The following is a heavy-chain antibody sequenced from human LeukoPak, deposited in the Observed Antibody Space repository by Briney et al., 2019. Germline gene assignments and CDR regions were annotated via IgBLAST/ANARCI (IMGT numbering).Heavy chain of an antibody. CDR1: GYTFTDYY. V-gene: IGHV1-2*02. Sequence: GASVKVSCKASGYTFTDYYMRWVRQAPGQGLEWMGWINPNSGGTNYAQKFQGRVTMTRDTSISTAYMELSRLRSDDTAVYYCARETSITMIVVVLDQQNWFDPWGQGTLVTVSS. J-gene: IGHJ5*02. D-gene: IGHD3-22*01. CDR3: ARETSITMIVVVLDQQNWFDP. CDR2: INPNSGGT.